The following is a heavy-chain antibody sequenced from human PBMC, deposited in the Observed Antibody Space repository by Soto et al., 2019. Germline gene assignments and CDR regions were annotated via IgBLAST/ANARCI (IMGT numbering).Heavy chain of an antibody. D-gene: IGHD3-22*01. Sequence: QVQLVQSGAEVKKPGSSVKVSYKASGGTFSSYAISWVRQAPGQGLEWMGGIIPIFGTANYAQKFQGRVTITADESTSTAYMELSSLRSEDTAVYYCVAEGSKYYYDSSGYYYGMDVWGQGTTVTVSS. CDR3: VAEGSKYYYDSSGYYYGMDV. J-gene: IGHJ6*02. V-gene: IGHV1-69*01. CDR2: IIPIFGTA. CDR1: GGTFSSYA.